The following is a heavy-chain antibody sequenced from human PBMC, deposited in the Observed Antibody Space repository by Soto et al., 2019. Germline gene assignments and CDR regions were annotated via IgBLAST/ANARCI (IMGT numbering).Heavy chain of an antibody. Sequence: QVQLQESGPGLVKPSETLSLTGTVSSDYIAGENWWRWVRQPPGMGLEWIGEIFDTGGTNYNPSLKGRVTMEVYKSKNQFSLKLISATAADTAVYYCARVFSSGSGWMYYVDFWGQGTLVSVSS. CDR3: ARVFSSGSGWMYYVDF. V-gene: IGHV4-4*02. J-gene: IGHJ4*02. D-gene: IGHD6-25*01. CDR2: IFDTGGT. CDR1: SDYIAGENW.